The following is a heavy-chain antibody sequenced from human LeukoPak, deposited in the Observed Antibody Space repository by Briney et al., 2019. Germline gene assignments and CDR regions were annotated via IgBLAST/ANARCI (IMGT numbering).Heavy chain of an antibody. D-gene: IGHD2-15*01. CDR3: AKEHMAAAVYYFDY. J-gene: IGHJ4*02. CDR1: GFTLTNYA. Sequence: PGGSLRLSCAVSGFTLTNYAMSWVRQAPGKGLEWVSSINPSSGNTYYADSVKGRFTIFGDNSKNALYLQMNSLRAEDTAVYYCAKEHMAAAVYYFDYWGQGTLVTVSS. V-gene: IGHV3-23*01. CDR2: INPSSGNT.